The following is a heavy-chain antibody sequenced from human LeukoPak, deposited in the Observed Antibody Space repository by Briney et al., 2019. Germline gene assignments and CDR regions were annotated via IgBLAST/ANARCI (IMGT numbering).Heavy chain of an antibody. CDR1: GFTFSRYA. CDR3: ANTRIARDY. Sequence: GGSLRLSCAASGFTFSRYAMSWVRQAPGKGLEWVSAISGSGGSTYYAGSVKGRFTISRDNSKNTLYLQMNSLRAEDTAVYYCANTRIARDYWGQGTLVTVSS. J-gene: IGHJ4*02. V-gene: IGHV3-23*01. D-gene: IGHD1-14*01. CDR2: ISGSGGST.